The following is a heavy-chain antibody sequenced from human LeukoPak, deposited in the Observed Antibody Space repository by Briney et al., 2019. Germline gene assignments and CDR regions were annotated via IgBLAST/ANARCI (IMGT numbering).Heavy chain of an antibody. Sequence: GGSLRLSCAASGFTVSNYTINWVRQPPGNGLEWVSSISRRSTYIYYADSVKGRFTISKDNAKNSLYLQMDSLRAEDTAVYYCARDPYSGNYGNYYYYYMDVWGKGTTVTISS. CDR2: ISRRSTYI. D-gene: IGHD1-26*01. V-gene: IGHV3-21*01. J-gene: IGHJ6*03. CDR1: GFTVSNYT. CDR3: ARDPYSGNYGNYYYYYMDV.